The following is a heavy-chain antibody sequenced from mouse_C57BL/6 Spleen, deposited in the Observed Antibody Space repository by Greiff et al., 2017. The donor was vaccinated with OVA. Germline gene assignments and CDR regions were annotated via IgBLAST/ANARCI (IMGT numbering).Heavy chain of an antibody. CDR1: GYTFTSYW. CDR2: IYPGSGST. J-gene: IGHJ3*01. V-gene: IGHV1-55*01. D-gene: IGHD1-1*01. Sequence: QVQLKESGAELVKPGASVKMSCKASGYTFTSYWITWVKQRPGQGLEWIGDIYPGSGSTNYNEKFKSKATLTVDTSSSTAYMQLSSLTSEDSAVYYCARPYGSRAYWGQGTLVTVSA. CDR3: ARPYGSRAY.